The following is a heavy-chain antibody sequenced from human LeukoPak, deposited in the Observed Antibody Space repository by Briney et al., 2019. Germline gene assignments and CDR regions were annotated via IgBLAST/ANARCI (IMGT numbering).Heavy chain of an antibody. CDR1: VSTFTNYG. Sequence: ASVKVSCKASVSTFTNYGISWVRQAPGQGLEWMGWISSYNGNINYAQKLQGRVTMTTDTSTSTAYMELRSLRSDDTAVYYCARSGYNNSWYVVFYFDYWGQGTLVTVSS. D-gene: IGHD6-13*01. J-gene: IGHJ4*02. CDR2: ISSYNGNI. CDR3: ARSGYNNSWYVVFYFDY. V-gene: IGHV1-18*01.